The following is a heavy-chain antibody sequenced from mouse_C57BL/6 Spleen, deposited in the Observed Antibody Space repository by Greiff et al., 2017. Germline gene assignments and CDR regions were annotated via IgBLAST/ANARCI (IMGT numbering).Heavy chain of an antibody. Sequence: VQLKESGGGLVQPGGSMKLSCVASGFTFSNYWMNLVRQSPEKGLEWGAQIRLKSDNYATHYAESVKGRFTISRDDSKSSVYLQMNNLRAEDTGIYYCTSSHDYWGQGTTLTVSS. J-gene: IGHJ2*01. CDR3: TSSHDY. V-gene: IGHV6-3*01. CDR2: IRLKSDNYAT. CDR1: GFTFSNYW.